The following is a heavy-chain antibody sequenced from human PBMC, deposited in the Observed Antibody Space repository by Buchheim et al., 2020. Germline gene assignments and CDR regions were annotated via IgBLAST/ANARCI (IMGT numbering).Heavy chain of an antibody. CDR2: ISYDGSNK. J-gene: IGHJ6*02. V-gene: IGHV3-30*04. Sequence: QVQLVESGGGVVQPGRSLRLSCAASGFTFSSYAMHWVRQAPGKGLEWVAVISYDGSNKYYADSVKGRFTISRDNSKNTLYLQMNSLRAEDTAVYYCARDRGGGSYYYYYGMDVWGQGTT. CDR1: GFTFSSYA. CDR3: ARDRGGGSYYYYYGMDV. D-gene: IGHD1-26*01.